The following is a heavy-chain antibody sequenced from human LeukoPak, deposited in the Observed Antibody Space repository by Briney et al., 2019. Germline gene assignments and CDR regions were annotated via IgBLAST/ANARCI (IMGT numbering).Heavy chain of an antibody. Sequence: ASVKVSCKASGYTFTSYDINWVRQATGQGLEWMGWMNPNSGNTGYAQKFQGRVTMTRNTSISTAYMELSSLRSEDTAVYYCARGRSGWFNYYYYMDVWGKGTTVTVSS. CDR1: GYTFTSYD. J-gene: IGHJ6*03. D-gene: IGHD6-19*01. CDR3: ARGRSGWFNYYYYMDV. CDR2: MNPNSGNT. V-gene: IGHV1-8*01.